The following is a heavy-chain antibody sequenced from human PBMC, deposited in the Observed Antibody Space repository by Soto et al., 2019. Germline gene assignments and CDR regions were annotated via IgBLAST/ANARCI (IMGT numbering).Heavy chain of an antibody. Sequence: GGSLRLSCAASGFTLSSYGMHWVRQAPGKGLEWVAVISYDGSNTYYADSAKGRFTISRDNSKNTLYLQMNSLRAEDTAIFYCAKDRAFSYGNLDYWGQGTQVTVSS. CDR1: GFTLSSYG. J-gene: IGHJ4*02. CDR2: ISYDGSNT. V-gene: IGHV3-30*18. CDR3: AKDRAFSYGNLDY. D-gene: IGHD5-18*01.